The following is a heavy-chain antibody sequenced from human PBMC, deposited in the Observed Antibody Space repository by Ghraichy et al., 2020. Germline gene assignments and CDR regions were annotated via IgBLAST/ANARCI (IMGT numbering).Heavy chain of an antibody. V-gene: IGHV3-74*01. Sequence: GGSLRLSCSASGFTFSSYWMHWVRQAPGKGLVWVSRINSDGTSTIYADSVKGRFTISRDNAKNTLYLQMNSLRAEDTAVYYCARGGSGWCNGVDYWGQGTLVTFSS. J-gene: IGHJ4*02. CDR2: INSDGTST. D-gene: IGHD6-19*01. CDR1: GFTFSSYW. CDR3: ARGGSGWCNGVDY.